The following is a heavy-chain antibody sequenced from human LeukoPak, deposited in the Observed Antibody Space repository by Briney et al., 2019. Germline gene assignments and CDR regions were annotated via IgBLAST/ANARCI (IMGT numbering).Heavy chain of an antibody. CDR3: ARPAPPGGIVYGFHI. CDR1: GFTFDDYG. CDR2: INWNGGST. J-gene: IGHJ3*02. D-gene: IGHD3-16*02. V-gene: IGHV3-20*04. Sequence: PGGSLRLSCAASGFTFDDYGMSWVRQAPGKGLEWVSGINWNGGSTGYADSVKGRFTISRDNSKNTLHLQMNSLGAEDTAVYYCARPAPPGGIVYGFHIWGQGTMVTVSS.